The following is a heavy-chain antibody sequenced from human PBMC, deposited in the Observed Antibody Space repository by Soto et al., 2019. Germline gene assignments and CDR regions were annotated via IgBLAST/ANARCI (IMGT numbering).Heavy chain of an antibody. Sequence: PSETLSLTCTVSCASISSSYWSWIRQSPGKGLEWIGYVYYSGSTNYNPSLKSRVTISVDTSKNQFSLKLSSVTAADTAVYYCARGYYDSSGQSNTFDIWGQGTMVTVSS. CDR2: VYYSGST. CDR3: ARGYYDSSGQSNTFDI. J-gene: IGHJ3*02. V-gene: IGHV4-59*01. D-gene: IGHD3-22*01. CDR1: CASISSSY.